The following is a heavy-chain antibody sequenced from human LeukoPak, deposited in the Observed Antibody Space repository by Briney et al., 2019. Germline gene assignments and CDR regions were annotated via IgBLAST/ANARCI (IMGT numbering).Heavy chain of an antibody. CDR1: GFTFSSYA. J-gene: IGHJ4*02. CDR2: ISGSGGST. D-gene: IGHD6-19*01. CDR3: AKETYSSGWYPYFDY. Sequence: GSLRLSCVASGFTFSSYAVSWVRQAPGKGLEWVSGISGSGGSTYYADSVKGRFTISRDNSKNTLFLQMNSLRAEDTAVYHCAKETYSSGWYPYFDYWGQGTLVTVSS. V-gene: IGHV3-23*01.